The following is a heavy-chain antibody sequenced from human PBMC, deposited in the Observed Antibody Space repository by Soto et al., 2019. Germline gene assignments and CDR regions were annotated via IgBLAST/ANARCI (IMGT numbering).Heavy chain of an antibody. D-gene: IGHD4-17*01. CDR1: GYTFTTYA. V-gene: IGHV1-18*01. Sequence: QVQLVQSGVEVKKPGASVNVACRASGYTFTTYAISWVPQAPGQGLEWMGWVSGYTGNTNYAQKFQDRVTMTTDTSTSTAYMELRSLRSDDTAVYYCARDSTDVTPCNWFDPWGQGTLVTVSS. CDR3: ARDSTDVTPCNWFDP. CDR2: VSGYTGNT. J-gene: IGHJ5*02.